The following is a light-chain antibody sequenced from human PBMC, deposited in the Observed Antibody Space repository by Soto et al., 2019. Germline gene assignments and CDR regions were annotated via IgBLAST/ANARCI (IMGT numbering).Light chain of an antibody. CDR3: QQFNSYPWT. V-gene: IGKV1-13*02. Sequence: AIQLTQSPSSLSASVGDRVTITCLASQGISSALAWYQQKPGKAPKVLIYDASSLESGVPSRFSGSGSGTDFTLTISSLQPEDFATYYCQQFNSYPWTFGQGTKVEIK. CDR1: QGISSA. CDR2: DAS. J-gene: IGKJ1*01.